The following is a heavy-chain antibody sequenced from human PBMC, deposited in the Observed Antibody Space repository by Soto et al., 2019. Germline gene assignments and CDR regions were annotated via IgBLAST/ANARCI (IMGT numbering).Heavy chain of an antibody. CDR2: KYYRSKWYN. V-gene: IGHV6-1*01. CDR1: GGSVSSDRAT. Sequence: QVQLQQSGPGLVKPSQTLSLSCAISGGSVSSDRATWNWIRQSPSSGLECLGRKYYRSKWYNDYAVSVNSRIAITPDTSKNQLSRQLNSVTPEHTAVYFGARDSSGWHGYFYLWGRGTLVTASS. J-gene: IGHJ2*01. D-gene: IGHD6-19*01. CDR3: ARDSSGWHGYFYL.